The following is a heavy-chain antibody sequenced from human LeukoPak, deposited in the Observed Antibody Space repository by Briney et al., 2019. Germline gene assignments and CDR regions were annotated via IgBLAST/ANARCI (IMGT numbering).Heavy chain of an antibody. CDR3: ARRGSSAWFYDY. CDR2: IQYDGHDY. V-gene: IGHV3-30*19. J-gene: IGHJ4*02. Sequence: GGSLRLSCAASGFSLSRYDMHWVRQAPGKGLEWVAFIQYDGHDYYYADSVRGRFTISRDNSKNTLYLQMGSLRAEDMAVYYCARRGSSAWFYDYWGQGTLVTVSS. D-gene: IGHD6-19*01. CDR1: GFSLSRYD.